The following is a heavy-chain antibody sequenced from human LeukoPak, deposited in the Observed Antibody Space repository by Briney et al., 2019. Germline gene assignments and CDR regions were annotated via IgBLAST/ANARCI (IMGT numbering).Heavy chain of an antibody. V-gene: IGHV4-30-2*01. CDR2: IYHSGST. Sequence: NPSEALSLTCAVSGGSISGGGYSWSWIRQPPGKGLEWIGYIYHSGSTYYNPSLKSRVTISVDRSKNQFSLKLSSVTAADTAVYYCARGTSHFQHWGQGTLVTVSS. D-gene: IGHD2-8*01. CDR3: ARGTSHFQH. CDR1: GGSISGGGYS. J-gene: IGHJ1*01.